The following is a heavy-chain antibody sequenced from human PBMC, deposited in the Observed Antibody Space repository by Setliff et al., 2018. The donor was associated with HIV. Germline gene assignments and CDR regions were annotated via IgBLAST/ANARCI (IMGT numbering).Heavy chain of an antibody. CDR3: ARGGIRVVPAAMVGQLSLNWFDP. V-gene: IGHV4-30-2*01. CDR2: IFHSGSS. D-gene: IGHD2-2*01. Sequence: PSETLSLTCTVSGGSISSGGYSWSWIRQPPGKGLEWIGYIFHSGSSYYSPSLKSRVTISGDRSKNQFSLKLSSVTAADTAVYYCARGGIRVVPAAMVGQLSLNWFDPWGQGTLVTVSS. CDR1: GGSISSGGYS. J-gene: IGHJ5*02.